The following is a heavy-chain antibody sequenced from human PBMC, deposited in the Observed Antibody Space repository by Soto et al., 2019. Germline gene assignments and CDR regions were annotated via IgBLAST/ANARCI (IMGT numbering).Heavy chain of an antibody. CDR3: ARRQIPPPSRGAANARGGMDV. D-gene: IGHD6-13*01. CDR1: GFTFNNYG. CDR2: IWNDGSNS. Sequence: QVQLVESGGGVVQPGRSLRLSCAASGFTFNNYGMHWVRQAPGKGLEWLAVIWNDGSNSSYANSVKGRFTISRDNSKNTLYLHRSSVRDEDTAVYYCARRQIPPPSRGAANARGGMDVWGQGTTVTVSS. J-gene: IGHJ6*02. V-gene: IGHV3-33*01.